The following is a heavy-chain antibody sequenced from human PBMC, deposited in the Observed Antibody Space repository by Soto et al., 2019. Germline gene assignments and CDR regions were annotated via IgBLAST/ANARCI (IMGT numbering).Heavy chain of an antibody. J-gene: IGHJ5*02. Sequence: PXDSVKVSCKCSGDSFSSYWIVLVRQMPGKGLEWMGLIYPGDSHTRYSPSFQGQVTISADKSISTAYLQWSSLKASDTAMYYCARHGVISALNWFDHWGQGTLVTV. CDR1: GDSFSSYW. V-gene: IGHV5-51*01. CDR2: IYPGDSHT. CDR3: ARHGVISALNWFDH. D-gene: IGHD2-21*01.